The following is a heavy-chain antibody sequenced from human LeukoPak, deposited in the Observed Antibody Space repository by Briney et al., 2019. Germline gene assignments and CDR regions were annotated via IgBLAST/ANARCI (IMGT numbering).Heavy chain of an antibody. J-gene: IGHJ4*02. D-gene: IGHD6-19*01. CDR1: GFTFSSYA. CDR3: ARSHSPRPGIAVAGYGGYFDC. Sequence: GGSLRLSCAASGFTFSSYAMHWVRQAPGKGLESVAVISYDGSDKYYADSVKGRFAISRDNSKNTLYLQMNSLRPEDTAMYYCARSHSPRPGIAVAGYGGYFDCWGQGTLVTVSS. CDR2: ISYDGSDK. V-gene: IGHV3-30*09.